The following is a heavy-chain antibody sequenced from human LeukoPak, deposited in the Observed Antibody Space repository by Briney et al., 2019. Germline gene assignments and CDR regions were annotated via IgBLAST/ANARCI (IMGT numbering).Heavy chain of an antibody. J-gene: IGHJ5*02. V-gene: IGHV5-51*01. CDR2: IYPGDADT. CDR1: GCRFTSYW. Sequence: GGALQISFQGAGCRFTSYWIGWGRRMPGKGGGGRGIIYPGDADTRYSPSFQGQVTISADKSMNTTYLQWSSLKASDTAMYYCARHHTPPGTTVTTFTFDPWGQGTLVTVSS. CDR3: ARHHTPPGTTVTTFTFDP. D-gene: IGHD4-11*01.